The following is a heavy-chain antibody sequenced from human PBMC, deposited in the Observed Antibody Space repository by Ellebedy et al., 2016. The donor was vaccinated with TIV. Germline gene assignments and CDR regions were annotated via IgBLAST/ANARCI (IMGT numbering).Heavy chain of an antibody. V-gene: IGHV4-39*07. CDR1: GGSISSSSYY. CDR3: ARGFRGGYYGPAY. J-gene: IGHJ4*02. CDR2: IYYSGST. D-gene: IGHD3-3*01. Sequence: SETLSLTCTVSGGSISSSSYYWGWIRQPPGKGLEWIGSIYYSGSTYYNPSLNSPVTISVDTSKNQFSLKLSSVTTADTAVYYCARGFRGGYYGPAYWGQGTLVTVSS.